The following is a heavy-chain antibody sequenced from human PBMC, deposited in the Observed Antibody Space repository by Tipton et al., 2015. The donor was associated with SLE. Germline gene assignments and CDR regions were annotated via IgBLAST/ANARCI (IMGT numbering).Heavy chain of an antibody. V-gene: IGHV4-34*01. CDR1: GGSFSGYY. CDR2: INHSGST. J-gene: IGHJ4*02. CDR3: ARGSGNWGIDY. Sequence: TLSLTCAVYGGSFSGYYWSWIRQPPGKGLEWIGEINHSGSTNYNQSLKSRVTISVDTSKNQFSLKLNSVTAADTAVYYCARGSGNWGIDYWGQGTLVTVSS. D-gene: IGHD7-27*01.